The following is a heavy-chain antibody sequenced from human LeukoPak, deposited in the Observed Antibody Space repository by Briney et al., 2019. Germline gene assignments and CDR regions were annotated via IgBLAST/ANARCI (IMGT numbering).Heavy chain of an antibody. Sequence: PGGSLRLSCVASGYIFNNYAVSWVRQAPGKGLEWVSAISGSGSTYYADSVKGRFTISRDSSKNTGYLQMNSLRAEDTAVYYCVKGGQDCSPTTCYYDWGQGALVTVSS. CDR3: VKGGQDCSPTTCYYD. D-gene: IGHD2-2*01. CDR1: GYIFNNYA. CDR2: ISGSGST. J-gene: IGHJ4*02. V-gene: IGHV3-23*01.